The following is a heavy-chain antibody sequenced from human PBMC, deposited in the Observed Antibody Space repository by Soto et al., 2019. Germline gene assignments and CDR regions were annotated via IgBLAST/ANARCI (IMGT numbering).Heavy chain of an antibody. CDR2: IKSTTDGGTT. CDR3: SHGYAQYFES. V-gene: IGHV3-15*07. J-gene: IGHJ4*02. CDR1: GFTVTNVW. D-gene: IGHD5-18*01. Sequence: GSLRLSCAVSGFTVTNVWMNWVRQAPGKGLEWVGRIKSTTDGGTTDYAAPVKGRFSISRNDSRNTLFLQMNSLKTEDTAVYYCSHGYAQYFESWGQGTLVTVSS.